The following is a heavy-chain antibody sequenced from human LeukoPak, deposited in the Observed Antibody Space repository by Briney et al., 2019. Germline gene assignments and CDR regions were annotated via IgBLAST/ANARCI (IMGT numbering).Heavy chain of an antibody. CDR3: ARTMVDGGTNY. V-gene: IGHV1-46*01. Sequence: ASVKVSCKASGYTFSGYYIHWVRQAPGQGLEWMGKIHPSGGSTSYAQKFQGRVTMTGDTSTSTVYMELSSLRSEDTAVYFCARTMVDGGTNYWGQGTLVTVSS. CDR1: GYTFSGYY. CDR2: IHPSGGST. J-gene: IGHJ4*02. D-gene: IGHD2-15*01.